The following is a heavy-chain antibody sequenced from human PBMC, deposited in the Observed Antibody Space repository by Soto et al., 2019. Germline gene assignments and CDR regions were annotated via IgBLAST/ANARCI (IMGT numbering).Heavy chain of an antibody. CDR1: GFTFSSYA. Sequence: LRLSCGASGFTFSSYAMSWVRQAPGKGLEWVSAISGSGGSTYYADSVKGRFTISRDNSKNTLYLQMNSLRAEDTAVYYCATGSYSSSYYFDYWGQGTLVTVSS. D-gene: IGHD6-13*01. CDR3: ATGSYSSSYYFDY. CDR2: ISGSGGST. V-gene: IGHV3-23*01. J-gene: IGHJ4*02.